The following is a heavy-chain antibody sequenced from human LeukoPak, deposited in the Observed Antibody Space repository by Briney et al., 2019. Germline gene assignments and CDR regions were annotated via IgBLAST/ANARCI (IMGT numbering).Heavy chain of an antibody. CDR3: ARAAAGLYFDY. Sequence: GGSLRLSCAVSGFIVSRNDMAWVRQAPGKGLQWVSVLYTDGKTFYEDSMKGRFTISRDNSKNTLNLQINNLRDDDTAVYYCARAAAGLYFDYWGQGILVTVSS. CDR1: GFIVSRND. J-gene: IGHJ4*02. CDR2: LYTDGKT. D-gene: IGHD6-25*01. V-gene: IGHV3-53*01.